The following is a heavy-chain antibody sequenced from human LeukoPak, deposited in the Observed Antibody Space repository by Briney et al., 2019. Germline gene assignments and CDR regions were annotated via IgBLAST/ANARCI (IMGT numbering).Heavy chain of an antibody. CDR1: GGSFSGYY. V-gene: IGHV4-34*01. J-gene: IGHJ4*02. D-gene: IGHD2-21*02. Sequence: SETLSLTCAVDGGSFSGYYWSWIRQPPGKGLEWIGEINHSGSTNYNPSLKSRVTISVDTSKNQFSLKLSSVTAADTAVYYCASLGCGGDCYLMETTLDYWGQGTLVTASS. CDR2: INHSGST. CDR3: ASLGCGGDCYLMETTLDY.